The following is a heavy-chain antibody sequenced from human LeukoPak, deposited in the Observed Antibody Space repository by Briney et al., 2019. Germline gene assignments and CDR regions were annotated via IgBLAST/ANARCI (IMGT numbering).Heavy chain of an antibody. CDR2: ISGSGGST. CDR1: GFTFSSFA. D-gene: IGHD6-19*01. J-gene: IGHJ6*02. V-gene: IGHV3-23*01. CDR3: AKRRGWYTYYGMDV. Sequence: GGSLRLSCAASGFTFSSFAMSWVRQAPGKGLEWVSVISGSGGSTYYADSVKGRFTISRDNSKNTLYLQMNSLRVEDTAVYYCAKRRGWYTYYGMDVWGQGTTVTVSS.